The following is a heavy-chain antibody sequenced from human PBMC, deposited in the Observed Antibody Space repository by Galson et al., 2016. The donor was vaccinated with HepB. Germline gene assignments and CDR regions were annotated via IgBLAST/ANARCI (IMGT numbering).Heavy chain of an antibody. CDR1: GASMRSYY. D-gene: IGHD5-12*01. J-gene: IGHJ5*02. CDR2: IYSMGST. CDR3: TREGYTPRGGAWFDP. Sequence: SETLSLTCAVSGASMRSYYWTLIRQSPGKGLEWIGYIYSMGSTNYNLSLKSRVPISMDTSKRQFSLSLSSVTAADTAVYYCTREGYTPRGGAWFDPWGQGTLVTVSS. V-gene: IGHV4-59*01.